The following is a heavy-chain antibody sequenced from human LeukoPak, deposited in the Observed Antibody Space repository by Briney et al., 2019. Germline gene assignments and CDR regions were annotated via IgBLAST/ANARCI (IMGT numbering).Heavy chain of an antibody. CDR1: GGSISSGDYY. CDR2: IYYSGST. J-gene: IGHJ4*02. D-gene: IGHD1-26*01. CDR3: ARDPRGATPPYFDY. Sequence: SETLSLTCTVSGGSISSGDYYWSWIRQPPGKGLEWIGYIYYSGSTYYNPSLKSRVTISVDTSKNQFSLKLSSVTAADTAVYYCARDPRGATPPYFDYWGQGTLVTVSS. V-gene: IGHV4-30-4*01.